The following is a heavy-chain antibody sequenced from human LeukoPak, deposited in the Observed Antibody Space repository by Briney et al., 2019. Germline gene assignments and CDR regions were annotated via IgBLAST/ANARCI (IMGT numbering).Heavy chain of an antibody. J-gene: IGHJ4*02. CDR1: GYTFTGYH. CDR3: ATPSSGWYRIGGYFDY. V-gene: IGHV1-2*06. Sequence: GASVKVSCKASGYTFTGYHMHWVRQAPGQGLEWMGRINPNSGGTNYAQKFQGRVTITADESTSTAYMELSSLRSEDTAVYYCATPSSGWYRIGGYFDYWGQGTLVTVSS. CDR2: INPNSGGT. D-gene: IGHD6-19*01.